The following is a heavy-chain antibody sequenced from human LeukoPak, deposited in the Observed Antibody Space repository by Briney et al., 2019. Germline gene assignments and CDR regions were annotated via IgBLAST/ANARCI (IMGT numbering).Heavy chain of an antibody. Sequence: PGGSLRLSCAASGFTFSSYAMHWVRQAPGKGLEWVAVISYDGSNKYYADSVKGRFTTSRDNSKNTLYLQMNSLRAEDTAVYYCARALDYDFWSGMDVWGQGTTVTVSS. CDR3: ARALDYDFWSGMDV. J-gene: IGHJ6*02. CDR1: GFTFSSYA. CDR2: ISYDGSNK. V-gene: IGHV3-30-3*01. D-gene: IGHD3-3*01.